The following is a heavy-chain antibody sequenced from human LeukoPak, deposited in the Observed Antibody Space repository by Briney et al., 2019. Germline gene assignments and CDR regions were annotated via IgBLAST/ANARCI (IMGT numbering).Heavy chain of an antibody. D-gene: IGHD5-18*01. J-gene: IGHJ4*02. CDR1: GYTFTGSY. Sequence: ASVKVSCKASGYTFTGSYMHWVRQAPGQGLEWLGWINPDSGGTNYAQKFQGRVTMTRDTSISTAYMELTRLRSDDTAVYYCARGGLYSYGLQEGSGRGSSHDYWGQGTLVTVSS. CDR3: ARGGLYSYGLQEGSGRGSSHDY. V-gene: IGHV1-2*02. CDR2: INPDSGGT.